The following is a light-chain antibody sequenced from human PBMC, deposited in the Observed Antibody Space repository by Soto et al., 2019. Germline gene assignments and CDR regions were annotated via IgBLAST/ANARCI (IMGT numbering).Light chain of an antibody. CDR3: QQHNTYPAT. CDR1: QSVSTW. J-gene: IGKJ1*01. Sequence: DIQMTQSPSTLSASVGDTVTITCWASQSVSTWLAWYQQKPGKAPKLLIYMASTLESGVPSRFSGSASGTEFTLTISSLQPDDFATYYCQQHNTYPATFGQGTKVEIK. CDR2: MAS. V-gene: IGKV1-5*03.